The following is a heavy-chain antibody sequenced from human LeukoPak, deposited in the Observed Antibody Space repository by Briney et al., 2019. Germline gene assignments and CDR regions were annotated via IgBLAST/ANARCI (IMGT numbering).Heavy chain of an antibody. D-gene: IGHD6-6*01. CDR2: IYYSGST. CDR1: GGSISSGDYY. V-gene: IGHV4-30-4*08. CDR3: ARAARPRRGWFDP. Sequence: PSETLSLTCTVSGGSISSGDYYWSWIRQPPGKGLEWIGYIYYSGSTYYNPSLKSRVTISVDTSKNQFSLKLSSVTAADTAVYYCARAARPRRGWFDPWGQGTLVTVSS. J-gene: IGHJ5*02.